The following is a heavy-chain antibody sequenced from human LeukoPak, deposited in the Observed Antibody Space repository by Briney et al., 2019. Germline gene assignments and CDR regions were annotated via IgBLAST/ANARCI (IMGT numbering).Heavy chain of an antibody. J-gene: IGHJ5*01. CDR2: VSGKGDET. CDR3: AKGGHYSFFDS. D-gene: IGHD3-10*01. CDR1: GLIFRNYA. V-gene: IGHV3-23*01. Sequence: PGGSLRLSGAASGLIFRNYAMTWVRQAPGKGLEWVSTVSGKGDETFYADSVKSRFTLSRDNSKNAFYLQMNSLRAEDTAVYYCAKGGHYSFFDSWGQGTLVTVSS.